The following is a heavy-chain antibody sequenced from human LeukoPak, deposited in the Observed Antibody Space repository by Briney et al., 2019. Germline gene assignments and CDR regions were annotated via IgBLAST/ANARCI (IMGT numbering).Heavy chain of an antibody. CDR2: ISTGGTTT. CDR3: ARGVSGYDPFDY. J-gene: IGHJ4*02. D-gene: IGHD5-12*01. V-gene: IGHV3-11*01. CDR1: GFTFNDYY. Sequence: GGSLRLSCATSGFTFNDYYMSWIRQAPGKGLEWLSYISTGGTTTDYADSAKGRFTISRDNTINSLYLQMSSLRAEDTAVYYCARGVSGYDPFDYWGQGTLVTVSS.